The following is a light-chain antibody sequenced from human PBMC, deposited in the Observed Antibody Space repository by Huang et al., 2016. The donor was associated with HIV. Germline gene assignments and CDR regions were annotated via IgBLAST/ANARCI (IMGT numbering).Light chain of an antibody. J-gene: IGKJ5*01. CDR1: QSLLHTNGYSY. Sequence: DIVMTQSPLSLPVTPGEPASISCRSSQSLLHTNGYSYLDWYLQKPGQSPQLRIYLGSNRASGVPDRFSGSGSGTDFTLKISRVEAEDVGVYYCMQALQTPITFGQGTRLEIK. V-gene: IGKV2-28*01. CDR2: LGS. CDR3: MQALQTPIT.